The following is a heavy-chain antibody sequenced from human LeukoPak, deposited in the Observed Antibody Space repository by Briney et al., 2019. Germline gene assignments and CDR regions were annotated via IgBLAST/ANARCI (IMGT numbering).Heavy chain of an antibody. CDR2: INPNSGGT. D-gene: IGHD2-15*01. CDR3: ARACSGGSCLDAFDI. CDR1: GYTFTGYY. Sequence: GASVKVSCKASGYTFTGYYVHWVRQAPGQGLEWMGWINPNSGGTNYAQKFQGRVTMTRDTSISTAYMELSRLRSDDTAVYYCARACSGGSCLDAFDIWGQGTMVTVSS. J-gene: IGHJ3*02. V-gene: IGHV1-2*02.